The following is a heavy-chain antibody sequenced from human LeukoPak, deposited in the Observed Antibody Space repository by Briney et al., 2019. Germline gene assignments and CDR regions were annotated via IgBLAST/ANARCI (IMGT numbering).Heavy chain of an antibody. V-gene: IGHV1-46*01. J-gene: IGHJ4*02. CDR1: GYTFTSYY. CDR3: ARDNYYDSSGYYPRVMAGFDY. D-gene: IGHD3-22*01. CDR2: INPSGGST. Sequence: GASVKVSCKASGYTFTSYYMHWVRQAPGQGLEWMGIINPSGGSTSYAQKFQGRVTMTRDTSTNTVYMELSSLRSEDTAVYYCARDNYYDSSGYYPRVMAGFDYWGQGTLVTVSS.